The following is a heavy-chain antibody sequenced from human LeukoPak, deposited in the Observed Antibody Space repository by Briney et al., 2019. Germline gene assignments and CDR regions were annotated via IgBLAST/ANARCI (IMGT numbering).Heavy chain of an antibody. CDR2: INHRGST. CDR1: GGSFSGYY. D-gene: IGHD1-14*01. V-gene: IGHV4-34*01. J-gene: IGHJ4*02. Sequence: PSETLSLTCAVYGGSFSGYYWSWIRQPPGKGLEWIGEINHRGSTNYNPSLKSRVTMSVDTSKNHFSLRLTPVTAADTAVFYCASRRWDHTGTQFLFDYWGQGTLVTVSS. CDR3: ASRRWDHTGTQFLFDY.